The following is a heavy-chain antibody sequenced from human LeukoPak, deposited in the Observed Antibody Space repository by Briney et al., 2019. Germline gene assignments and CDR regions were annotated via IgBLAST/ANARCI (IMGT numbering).Heavy chain of an antibody. CDR2: IYNNGST. J-gene: IGHJ4*02. V-gene: IGHV4-59*01. CDR1: GGSISNY. D-gene: IGHD6-13*01. CDR3: ARENSNSWYLDY. Sequence: SETLSLTCTVSGGSISNYWSWIRQPPGKGLEWIGYIYNNGSTNYNPSLKSRVTISVDTSKNQFSLKLSSVTAADTAVYYCARENSNSWYLDYWGQGTLVTVSS.